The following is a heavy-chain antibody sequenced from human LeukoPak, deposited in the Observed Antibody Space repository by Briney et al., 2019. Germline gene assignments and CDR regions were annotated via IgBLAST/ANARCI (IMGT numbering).Heavy chain of an antibody. CDR3: ARTYSSSSYSPFDY. Sequence: GGSLRLSCAASGFIVSSNYMNWVRQAPGKGLEWVSVIYYGGSTYYADSVKGRFTISRDNSKNTLYLQMNSLRAEDTAVYYCARTYSSSSYSPFDYWGQGTLVTVSS. V-gene: IGHV3-53*01. CDR1: GFIVSSNY. D-gene: IGHD6-13*01. J-gene: IGHJ4*02. CDR2: IYYGGST.